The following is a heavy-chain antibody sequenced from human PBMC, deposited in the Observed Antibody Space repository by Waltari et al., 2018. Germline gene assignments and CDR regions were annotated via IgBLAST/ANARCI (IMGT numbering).Heavy chain of an antibody. Sequence: QVQLVQSGAEVKKPGSSVKVSCKASGGTFSSYAISWVRQAPGQGLEWMGGIIPIVGTANYAQKFQGRGTITADESTSTAYMELSSLRSEETAVYYCARGNTGPTGIYYYYYMDVWGKGTTVTVSS. V-gene: IGHV1-69*12. CDR1: GGTFSSYA. CDR3: ARGNTGPTGIYYYYYMDV. D-gene: IGHD4-4*01. J-gene: IGHJ6*03. CDR2: IIPIVGTA.